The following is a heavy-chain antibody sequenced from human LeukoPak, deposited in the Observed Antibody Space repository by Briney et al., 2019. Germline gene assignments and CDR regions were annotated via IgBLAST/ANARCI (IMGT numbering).Heavy chain of an antibody. Sequence: SETLSLTCTVSGGSISSYYWSWIRQSPGKGLEWIGEVNHGGGTNCNTSLESRVTMSVDTSKSQFTLKLNSVTAADTAVYYCAKVYSSSFRDSFDVWGPGTMVIVSS. V-gene: IGHV4-34*01. J-gene: IGHJ3*01. D-gene: IGHD6-6*01. CDR3: AKVYSSSFRDSFDV. CDR2: VNHGGGT. CDR1: GGSISSYY.